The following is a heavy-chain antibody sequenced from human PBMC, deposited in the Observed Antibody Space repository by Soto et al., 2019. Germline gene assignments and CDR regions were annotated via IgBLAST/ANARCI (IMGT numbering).Heavy chain of an antibody. V-gene: IGHV3-30*18. CDR3: AKERTTAARGAIEN. D-gene: IGHD6-6*01. CDR2: VSYDGSNK. Sequence: QVQLVESGGGVVQPGTSLRLSCAASRFTFSGYGMQWVRQAPGKGLEWVAVVSYDGSNKYYADSVKGRFTISRDNSTNSLFLQMNSLRAEDMAVFYCAKERTTAARGAIENWGQGILVTVSS. J-gene: IGHJ4*02. CDR1: RFTFSGYG.